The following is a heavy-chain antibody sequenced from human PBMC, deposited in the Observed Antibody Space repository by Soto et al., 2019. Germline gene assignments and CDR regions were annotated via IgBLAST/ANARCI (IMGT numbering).Heavy chain of an antibody. CDR2: IKSKTDGGTT. CDR3: TTLLVDTAIYFDY. CDR1: GFTFSNAW. J-gene: IGHJ4*02. Sequence: EVQLVESGGGLVKPGGSLRLSCAASGFTFSNAWMSWVRQAPGKGLEWVGRIKSKTDGGTTDYAAPVKGRFTISRDDPKNTLYLQMNSLKTEDTAVYYCTTLLVDTAIYFDYWGQGTLVTVSS. D-gene: IGHD5-18*01. V-gene: IGHV3-15*01.